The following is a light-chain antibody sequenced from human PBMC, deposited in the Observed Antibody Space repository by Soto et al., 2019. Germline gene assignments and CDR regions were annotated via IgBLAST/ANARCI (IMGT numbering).Light chain of an antibody. J-gene: IGKJ1*01. CDR2: KVS. CDR1: QSLVYSDRNTY. V-gene: IGKV2-30*01. CDR3: MQGTHWPWT. Sequence: DVVMTQSPLYLPVTLGQPASISCRSSQSLVYSDRNTYLNWCQQRPGQSPRRLIYKVSNRDSGVPDRFSGSGSGTDFTLKISRVEAEDVGVYYCMQGTHWPWTFGQGTKVEIK.